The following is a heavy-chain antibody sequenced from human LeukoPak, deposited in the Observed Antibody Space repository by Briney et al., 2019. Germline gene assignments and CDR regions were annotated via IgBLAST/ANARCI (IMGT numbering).Heavy chain of an antibody. CDR2: ISGSGGST. Sequence: GGSLRLSCAASGFIFSSYAMSWVRQAPGEGLEGVSAISGSGGSTYYADSVKGRFTISRDNSKNTLYLQMNSLRAEDTAVYYCAKSDFWSARGYYYYMDVWGKGTTVTVSS. V-gene: IGHV3-23*01. CDR3: AKSDFWSARGYYYYMDV. CDR1: GFIFSSYA. D-gene: IGHD3-3*01. J-gene: IGHJ6*03.